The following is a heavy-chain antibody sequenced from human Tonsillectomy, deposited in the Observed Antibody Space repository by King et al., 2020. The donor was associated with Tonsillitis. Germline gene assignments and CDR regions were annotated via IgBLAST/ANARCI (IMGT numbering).Heavy chain of an antibody. J-gene: IGHJ6*02. D-gene: IGHD1-1*01. V-gene: IGHV3-23*04. CDR3: AKLSWNDLYYYYGMDV. Sequence: EVQLVESGGGLVQPGGSLRLSCAASGFTFSSYAMSWVRQAPGKGLEWVSAISGSGGSTYYADSVKGRFTISRDNSKNTLYLQMNSLRAEDTAVYYCAKLSWNDLYYYYGMDVWGQGTTVTVSS. CDR2: ISGSGGST. CDR1: GFTFSSYA.